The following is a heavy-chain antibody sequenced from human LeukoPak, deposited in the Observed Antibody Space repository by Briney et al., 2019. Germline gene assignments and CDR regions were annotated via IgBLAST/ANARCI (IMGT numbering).Heavy chain of an antibody. D-gene: IGHD2-15*01. V-gene: IGHV3-30-3*01. J-gene: IGHJ4*02. CDR3: ASSLGYCSGGYCYGLRWDLDY. CDR1: GFTFSSYA. Sequence: GGSLRLSCAASGFTFSSYAMHWVRQAPGKGLEWVAVISYDGSNKYYADSVQGRFTISRDNSKNTVYLQMNSLRAEDTAVYYCASSLGYCSGGYCYGLRWDLDYWGQGTLVTVSS. CDR2: ISYDGSNK.